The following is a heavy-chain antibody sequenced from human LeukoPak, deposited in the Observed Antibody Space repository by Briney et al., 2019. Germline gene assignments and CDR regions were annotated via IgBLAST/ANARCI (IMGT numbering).Heavy chain of an antibody. CDR3: AKVLDYCDGGTCYNSGMDS. Sequence: GSLRLSCLASGFTFNLYSMHWVRQAPGKGLEFVSVISSDGVYTYYAYSVKGRFTISRDNSKNTVYLQMSSLGADDTAVYYCAKVLDYCDGGTCYNSGMDSWGQGTLATVSS. D-gene: IGHD2-15*01. V-gene: IGHV3-64D*08. J-gene: IGHJ4*02. CDR1: GFTFNLYS. CDR2: ISSDGVYT.